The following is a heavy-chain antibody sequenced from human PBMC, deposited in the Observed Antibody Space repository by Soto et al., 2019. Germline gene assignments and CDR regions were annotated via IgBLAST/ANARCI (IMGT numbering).Heavy chain of an antibody. J-gene: IGHJ4*02. Sequence: QVPLVQSEGELRQPGASVTVSCRASGYTFTSYGIIWVRQAPGQGLEWMGYISPNSGATTYAQHLQGRLTLTTDTSTSTAYMALRRLSSDDTALYYCVREMWTRSGPKNFFDYWGLGALVTVSS. D-gene: IGHD6-25*01. V-gene: IGHV1-18*01. CDR2: ISPNSGAT. CDR3: VREMWTRSGPKNFFDY. CDR1: GYTFTSYG.